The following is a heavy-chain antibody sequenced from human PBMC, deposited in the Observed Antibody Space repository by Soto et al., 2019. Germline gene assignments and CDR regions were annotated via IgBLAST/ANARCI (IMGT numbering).Heavy chain of an antibody. CDR2: TYYRSKWYN. D-gene: IGHD6-13*01. CDR1: GDSVSSNSAA. CDR3: ARDLGAACTMWFDP. V-gene: IGHV6-1*01. J-gene: IGHJ5*02. Sequence: SQTLSLTCAISGDSVSSNSAAWNWIRQSPSRGLEWLGRTYYRSKWYNDYAVSVKSRITINPDTSKNQFSLQLNSVTPEDTSVYYRARDLGAACTMWFDPWGQGTLVTVSS.